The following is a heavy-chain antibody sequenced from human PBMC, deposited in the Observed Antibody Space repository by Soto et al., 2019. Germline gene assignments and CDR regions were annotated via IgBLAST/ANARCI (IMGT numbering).Heavy chain of an antibody. CDR3: TRVDSSSWDFDY. Sequence: GGSRRLSCTASGFTFGDYAMSWFRQAPGKGLEWVGFIRSKAYGGTTEYAASVKGRFTISRDDSKSIAYLQMNSLKTEDTAVYYCTRVDSSSWDFDYWGQGTLVTVSS. V-gene: IGHV3-49*03. CDR1: GFTFGDYA. CDR2: IRSKAYGGTT. D-gene: IGHD6-13*01. J-gene: IGHJ4*02.